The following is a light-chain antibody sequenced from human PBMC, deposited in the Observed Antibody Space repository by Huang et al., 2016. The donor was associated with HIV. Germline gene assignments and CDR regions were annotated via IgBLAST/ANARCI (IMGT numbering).Light chain of an antibody. CDR1: QGISSY. V-gene: IGKV1-9*01. CDR2: AAS. J-gene: IGKJ1*01. Sequence: IQLSQSPSSLSASVGDRVTITCRASQGISSYLAWYQQKPGKAPKLLIYAASTLQSGVPARFSGSGSGTEFTLTISSLQPEDFATYHCQQLNSYPPTFGQGTKVEIK. CDR3: QQLNSYPPT.